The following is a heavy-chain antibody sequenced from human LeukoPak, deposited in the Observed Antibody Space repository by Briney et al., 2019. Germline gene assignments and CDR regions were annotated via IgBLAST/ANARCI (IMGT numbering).Heavy chain of an antibody. V-gene: IGHV4-34*01. CDR1: GGSFSGYY. J-gene: IGHJ4*02. CDR3: ARHREYYDYVWGSYRYGPFDY. D-gene: IGHD3-16*02. Sequence: SETLSLTCAVYGGSFSGYYWSWIRQPPGKGLEWIGEINHSGSTNYNPSLKSRVTISVDTSKNQFSLKLSSVTAADTAVYYCARHREYYDYVWGSYRYGPFDYWGQGTLVTVSS. CDR2: INHSGST.